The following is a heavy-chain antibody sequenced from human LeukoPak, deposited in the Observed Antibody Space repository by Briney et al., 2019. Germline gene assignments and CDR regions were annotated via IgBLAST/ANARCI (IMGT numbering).Heavy chain of an antibody. CDR1: GFTFSNAW. Sequence: GGSLRLSCAASGFTFSNAWMSWVRQAPGKGLEWVGRIKGKTDGGTTDFAAPVKGRFTISRDDSKNTLYLQMNSLKTEDTAVYYCTTGSRYSSSWYNYWGQGTLVTVSS. J-gene: IGHJ4*02. D-gene: IGHD6-13*01. CDR2: IKGKTDGGTT. V-gene: IGHV3-15*01. CDR3: TTGSRYSSSWYNY.